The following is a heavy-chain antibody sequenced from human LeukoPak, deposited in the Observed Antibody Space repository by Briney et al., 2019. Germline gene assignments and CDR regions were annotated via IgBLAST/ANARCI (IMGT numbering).Heavy chain of an antibody. Sequence: GGSLRLSCAASGFTFSSYAMSWVRQAPGKGLEWVSAISGSGGSTYYADSVKGRFTISRDNSKNTLYLQMNSLRAEDTAVYYCAKDMQYYYDSRYYFDYWGQGTLVTVSS. D-gene: IGHD3-22*01. CDR1: GFTFSSYA. CDR2: ISGSGGST. V-gene: IGHV3-23*01. J-gene: IGHJ4*02. CDR3: AKDMQYYYDSRYYFDY.